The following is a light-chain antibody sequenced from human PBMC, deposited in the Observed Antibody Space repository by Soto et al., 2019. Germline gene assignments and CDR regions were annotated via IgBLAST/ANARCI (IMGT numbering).Light chain of an antibody. CDR2: DTS. Sequence: IVLTQSPATLSLSPGVRATLSSRTIQTISCLLTWYQQRPGQAPRLHIYDTSNRATDIPARFSGSVSGTDLILTLSGLDPEDFGVYFCQQRYNWPITFGQG. CDR1: QTISCL. V-gene: IGKV3-11*01. CDR3: QQRYNWPIT. J-gene: IGKJ5*01.